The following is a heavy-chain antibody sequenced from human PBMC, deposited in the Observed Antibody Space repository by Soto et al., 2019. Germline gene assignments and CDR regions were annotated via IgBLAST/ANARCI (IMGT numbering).Heavy chain of an antibody. V-gene: IGHV3-11*05. CDR3: ARDNGGTFDY. CDR1: GFTFSDYY. CDR2: ISKSSTSS. D-gene: IGHD2-8*01. J-gene: IGHJ4*02. Sequence: QVLLVESGGALVKPGGSLRLSCAASGFTFSDYYMSWIHQPPGKGLEWVSYISKSSTSSNYGDSMKGRFTISRDNAKNSLYLQMNSLRAEDTAVYYCARDNGGTFDYWGQGTLVTVSS.